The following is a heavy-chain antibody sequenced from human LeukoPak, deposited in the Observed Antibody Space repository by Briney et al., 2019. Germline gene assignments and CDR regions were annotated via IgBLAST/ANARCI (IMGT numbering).Heavy chain of an antibody. D-gene: IGHD6-19*01. Sequence: ASVKVSCKTSGYTFIDYHIHWVRQAPGQGLEWMGRINPRSGGTNYAQNFQGRVTMTRDTSISTVYMELSRLTSDDTAVYYCARGGSGWYQFDYWGQGTLVAVSS. CDR3: ARGGSGWYQFDY. V-gene: IGHV1-2*06. CDR1: GYTFIDYH. J-gene: IGHJ4*02. CDR2: INPRSGGT.